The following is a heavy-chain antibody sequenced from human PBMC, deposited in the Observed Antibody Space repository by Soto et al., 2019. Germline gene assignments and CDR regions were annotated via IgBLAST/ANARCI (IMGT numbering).Heavy chain of an antibody. Sequence: GSLRLSCVASGITSSSYAMGWVRQAPGRGLEWVSGISGNGGSSYYAGAVKGRFTISRDNSKNTLYLQMNNLTVEDTAVYYCAKRLFAVVVVGGYDVWGQGTKVTVSS. CDR3: AKRLFAVVVVGGYDV. CDR2: ISGNGGSS. J-gene: IGHJ3*01. CDR1: GITSSSYA. V-gene: IGHV3-23*01. D-gene: IGHD3-3*01.